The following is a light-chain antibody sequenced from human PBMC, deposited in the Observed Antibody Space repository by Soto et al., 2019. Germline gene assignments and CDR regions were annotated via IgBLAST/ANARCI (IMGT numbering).Light chain of an antibody. CDR1: SSNIGAPYD. Sequence: QSVLTQPPSVSGAPGQRVTISCAGSSSNIGAPYDVHWYQHLPGTAPKLLIYDNNNRPSGVPDRFSGSKSGTSASLAITGLQAEDEADYYCQSYDSSLSGYVFGTGTK. V-gene: IGLV1-40*01. CDR3: QSYDSSLSGYV. CDR2: DNN. J-gene: IGLJ1*01.